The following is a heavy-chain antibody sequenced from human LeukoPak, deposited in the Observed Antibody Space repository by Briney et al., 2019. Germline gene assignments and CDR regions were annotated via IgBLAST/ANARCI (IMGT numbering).Heavy chain of an antibody. CDR1: GFTFRNAW. Sequence: GGSLRLSCAASGFTFRNAWMSWVRQAPGKGLEWVGRIKSKTDGGTTDYAAPVKGRVTISRDDSKNTLYLQMNSLKTEDTAVYYCTTESEYYDFWSGFTATGYYYYYMDVWAKGTTVTVSS. V-gene: IGHV3-15*01. D-gene: IGHD3-3*01. CDR3: TTESEYYDFWSGFTATGYYYYYMDV. CDR2: IKSKTDGGTT. J-gene: IGHJ6*03.